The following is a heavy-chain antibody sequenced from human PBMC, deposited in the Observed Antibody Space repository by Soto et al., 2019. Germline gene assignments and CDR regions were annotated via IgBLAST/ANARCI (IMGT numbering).Heavy chain of an antibody. CDR1: GGSVNSGYW. D-gene: IGHD2-2*01. CDR2: IYHSGRT. Sequence: QVQLQESGPRLVKPSGTLSLTCAVSGGSVNSGYWWSWVRQSPGKGLEWIGEIYHSGRTNYNPSLKSRLTMSVDKSNNQFSLRLTSMTAADTAIYYCARGHQVSTDSFSYYAVAVWGQATTVIVSS. J-gene: IGHJ6*02. CDR3: ARGHQVSTDSFSYYAVAV. V-gene: IGHV4-4*02.